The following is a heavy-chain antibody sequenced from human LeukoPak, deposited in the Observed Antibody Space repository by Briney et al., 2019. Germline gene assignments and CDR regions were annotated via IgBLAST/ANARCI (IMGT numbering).Heavy chain of an antibody. CDR3: ARTYYDFWSGYYIHYGMDV. Sequence: PSETLSLTCTVSGGSISSGGYYWSWIRQHPGKGLEWIGYIYYSGSTNYNPSLKSRVTISVDTSKNQFSLKLSSVTAADTAVYYCARTYYDFWSGYYIHYGMDVWGQGTTVTVSS. D-gene: IGHD3-3*01. CDR2: IYYSGST. J-gene: IGHJ6*02. V-gene: IGHV4-61*08. CDR1: GGSISSGGYY.